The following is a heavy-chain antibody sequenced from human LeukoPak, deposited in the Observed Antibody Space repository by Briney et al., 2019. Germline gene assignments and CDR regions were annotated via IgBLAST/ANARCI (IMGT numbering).Heavy chain of an antibody. CDR1: GDSVSSNSAA. CDR3: ARDLWKSSGWSRFDY. D-gene: IGHD6-19*01. CDR2: TYYRSKWYN. V-gene: IGHV6-1*01. Sequence: KTSETLSLTCAISGDSVSSNSAAWNWIRQSPSRGLEWLGRTYYRSKWYNDYAVSVKSRITINPDTSKNHFSLQLNSVTPEDTAVYYCARDLWKSSGWSRFDYWGQGTLVTVSS. J-gene: IGHJ4*02.